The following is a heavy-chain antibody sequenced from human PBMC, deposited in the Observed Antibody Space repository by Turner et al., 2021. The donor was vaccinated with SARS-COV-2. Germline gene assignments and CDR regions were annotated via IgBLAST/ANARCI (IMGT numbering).Heavy chain of an antibody. Sequence: EVQLVESGGGLVKPGGSLRLSCAASGFTFSSYTMDWVRQAPGKGLEWVSSISSSSSYIYYADSVKGRFTISRDNAKNSLYLQMNSLRAEDTAVFYCARQGGYYDSSGYYPDAFDIWGQGTMVTVSS. CDR1: GFTFSSYT. J-gene: IGHJ3*02. V-gene: IGHV3-21*01. CDR3: ARQGGYYDSSGYYPDAFDI. D-gene: IGHD3-22*01. CDR2: ISSSSSYI.